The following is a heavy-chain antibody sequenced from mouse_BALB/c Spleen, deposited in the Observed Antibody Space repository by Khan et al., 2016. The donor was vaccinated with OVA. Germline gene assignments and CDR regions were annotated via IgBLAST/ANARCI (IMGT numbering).Heavy chain of an antibody. CDR3: ARVNYYGYTMDY. D-gene: IGHD1-1*01. V-gene: IGHV3-2*02. CDR1: GYSITSNYA. J-gene: IGHJ4*01. Sequence: EVQLQESGPGLVKPSQSLSLTCTVTGYSITSNYAWNWIRQFPGNKLEWMGYISYSGLTSYNPSLKSRISITRDTSKNEFFLQLNSVTTEVTATYNYARVNYYGYTMDYWGQGTSVTVSS. CDR2: ISYSGLT.